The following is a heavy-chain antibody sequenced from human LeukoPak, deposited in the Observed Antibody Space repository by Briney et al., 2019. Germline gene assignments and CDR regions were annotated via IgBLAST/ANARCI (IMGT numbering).Heavy chain of an antibody. CDR3: ARTYDFGRGPPGDAFDN. Sequence: PGGSLRLSFAASGFTFSSYAMSWVRQAPGKGLEWVSAISGSGGSTYYADSVKGRFTISRDNSKNTLYLQMNSLRAEDTAVYYCARTYDFGRGPPGDAFDNWGQGTLVTVSS. CDR1: GFTFSSYA. J-gene: IGHJ3*02. V-gene: IGHV3-23*01. CDR2: ISGSGGST. D-gene: IGHD3-3*01.